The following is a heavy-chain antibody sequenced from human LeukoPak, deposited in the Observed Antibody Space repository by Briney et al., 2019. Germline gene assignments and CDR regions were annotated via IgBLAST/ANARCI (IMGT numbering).Heavy chain of an antibody. CDR2: IYYSGST. Sequence: SETLSLTCTVSGGSISSSSYYWGWIRQPPGKGPEWIGSIYYSGSTYYNPSLKSRVTISVDTSKNQFSLKLSSVTAADTAVYYCARIWGSSSWYTRFDPWGQGTLVTVSS. V-gene: IGHV4-39*01. D-gene: IGHD6-13*01. J-gene: IGHJ5*02. CDR1: GGSISSSSYY. CDR3: ARIWGSSSWYTRFDP.